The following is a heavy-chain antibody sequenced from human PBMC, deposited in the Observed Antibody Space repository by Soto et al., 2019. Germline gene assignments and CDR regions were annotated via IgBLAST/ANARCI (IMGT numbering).Heavy chain of an antibody. J-gene: IGHJ6*03. V-gene: IGHV1-46*03. CDR1: GYTFTSYY. D-gene: IGHD5-18*01. CDR3: ARDGRAYSYGRTRYYYYYYMDV. CDR2: INPSGGST. Sequence: VASVKVSCKASGYTFTSYYMHWVRQAPGQGLEWMGIINPSGGSTSYAQKFQGRVTMTRDTSTSTVDMELSSLRSEDTAVYYCARDGRAYSYGRTRYYYYYYMDVWGKGTTVTVSS.